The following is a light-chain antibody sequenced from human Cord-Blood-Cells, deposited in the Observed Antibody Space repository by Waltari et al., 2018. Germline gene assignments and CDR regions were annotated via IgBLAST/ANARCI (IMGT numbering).Light chain of an antibody. CDR3: CSYAGSYTLV. CDR1: SSDVGGYNY. J-gene: IGLJ3*02. Sequence: QSALTQPRSVSGSPGQSVTISCTGTSSDVGGYNYVSWYQQHPGKAPKLMIYDVSKRPSGVPNRFSGSTSGNTASRTISGLQAEDEADYYCCSYAGSYTLVFGGGTKLTVL. CDR2: DVS. V-gene: IGLV2-11*01.